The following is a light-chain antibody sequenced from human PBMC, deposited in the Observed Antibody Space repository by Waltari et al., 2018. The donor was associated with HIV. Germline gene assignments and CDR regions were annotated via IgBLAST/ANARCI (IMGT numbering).Light chain of an antibody. Sequence: DIQMTQSPSSLSASVGDTVTITCRASQGLSKSLAWYQQKPGRAPKVLLHGTSSLGSGVPSRFSGSGSGTDYTLTISSLQPEDFATYYCQQYYSTPWTFGQGTKVEIK. CDR1: QGLSKS. V-gene: IGKV1-NL1*01. J-gene: IGKJ1*01. CDR2: GTS. CDR3: QQYYSTPWT.